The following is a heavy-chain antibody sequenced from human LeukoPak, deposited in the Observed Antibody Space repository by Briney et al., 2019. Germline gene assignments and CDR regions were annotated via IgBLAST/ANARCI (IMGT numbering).Heavy chain of an antibody. J-gene: IGHJ5*02. Sequence: SETLSLTCTVSGGSISSYYWSRIRQPAGKGLEWIGRIYTSGSTNYNPSLKSRVTMSVDTSKNQFSLKLSSVTAADTAVYYCASIRYSSSSYWFDPWGQGTLVTVSS. V-gene: IGHV4-4*07. CDR2: IYTSGST. CDR1: GGSISSYY. D-gene: IGHD6-6*01. CDR3: ASIRYSSSSYWFDP.